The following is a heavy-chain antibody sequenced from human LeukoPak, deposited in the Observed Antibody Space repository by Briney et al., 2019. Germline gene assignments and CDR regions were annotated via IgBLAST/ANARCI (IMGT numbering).Heavy chain of an antibody. CDR3: ARAPDYYDSSGYNGAFDM. Sequence: SETLSLTCTVSAISSYYWSWIRQSPGKGLEWIGYIYYSGSTNYNPSLKSRATISIDTSKSLFSLKLGSATAADTAVYYCARAPDYYDSSGYNGAFDMWGQGTMVTVSS. CDR2: IYYSGST. CDR1: AISSYY. V-gene: IGHV4-59*01. J-gene: IGHJ3*02. D-gene: IGHD3-22*01.